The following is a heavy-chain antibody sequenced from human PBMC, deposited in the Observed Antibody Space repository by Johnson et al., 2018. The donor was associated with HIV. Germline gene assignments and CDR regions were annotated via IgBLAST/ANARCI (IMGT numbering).Heavy chain of an antibody. CDR1: GFTFSSYD. Sequence: VQLVESGGGLVQPGGSLRLSCAASGFTFSSYDMHWVRQATGKGLEWVSAIGTAGDTYYPGSVKGRFTISRENAKNSLYLQMNSLRAEDTAVYYCARDPFRDAFDIWGQVTMVTVSS. CDR2: IGTAGDT. CDR3: ARDPFRDAFDI. V-gene: IGHV3-13*01. J-gene: IGHJ3*02.